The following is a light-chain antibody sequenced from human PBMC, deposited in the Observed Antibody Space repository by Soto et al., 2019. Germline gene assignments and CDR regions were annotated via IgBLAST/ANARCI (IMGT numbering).Light chain of an antibody. Sequence: DIVMTQSPLSLPVTPGEPAPISCRSSQSIHTSLAWYQQKSGKPPRLVIYDSTLRANGVPDRFGGSRSGTEFTLTINRLEPEDFAVYYCQKRNVWPPITFGQGTRLEIK. J-gene: IGKJ5*01. CDR1: QSIHTS. V-gene: IGKV3-11*01. CDR3: QKRNVWPPIT. CDR2: DST.